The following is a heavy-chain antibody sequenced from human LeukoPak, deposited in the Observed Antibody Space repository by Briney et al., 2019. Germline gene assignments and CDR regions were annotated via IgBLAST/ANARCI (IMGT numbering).Heavy chain of an antibody. J-gene: IGHJ4*02. CDR1: GLTFSSYS. Sequence: GGSLRLSCAASGLTFSSYSMNWVRQAPGKGLEWVAVISYDGSNKYYADSVKGRFTISRDNSKNTLYLQMNSLRAEDTAVYYCAREGLQLWLLGYWGQGTLVTVSS. CDR2: ISYDGSNK. V-gene: IGHV3-30*03. D-gene: IGHD5-18*01. CDR3: AREGLQLWLLGY.